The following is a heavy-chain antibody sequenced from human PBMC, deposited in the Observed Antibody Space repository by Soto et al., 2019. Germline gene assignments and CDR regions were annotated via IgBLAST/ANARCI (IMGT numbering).Heavy chain of an antibody. CDR3: AKDVYGDYTYYFDY. Sequence: GGSLRLSCAASGFTFSSYGMHWVRQAPGKGLEWVAVISYDGSNKYYADSVKGRFTISRDNSKNTLYLQMNSLRAEDTAVYYCAKDVYGDYTYYFDYWGQGTLVTVSS. J-gene: IGHJ4*02. V-gene: IGHV3-30*18. CDR1: GFTFSSYG. CDR2: ISYDGSNK. D-gene: IGHD4-17*01.